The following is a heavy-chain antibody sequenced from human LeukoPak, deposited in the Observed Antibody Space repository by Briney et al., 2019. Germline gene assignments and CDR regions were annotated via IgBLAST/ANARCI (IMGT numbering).Heavy chain of an antibody. CDR3: AKKGYSNGWRDSYYFDC. V-gene: IGHV3-30*02. J-gene: IGHJ4*02. Sequence: GGSLRLSCAASGFTFSSYGMHWVRQAPGKGLEWVAFIRSDGSNKYYADSVKGRFTISRDNSKLYLQMNSLRAEDTAVYYCAKKGYSNGWRDSYYFDCWGQRTLVTVSS. CDR2: IRSDGSNK. CDR1: GFTFSSYG. D-gene: IGHD6-19*01.